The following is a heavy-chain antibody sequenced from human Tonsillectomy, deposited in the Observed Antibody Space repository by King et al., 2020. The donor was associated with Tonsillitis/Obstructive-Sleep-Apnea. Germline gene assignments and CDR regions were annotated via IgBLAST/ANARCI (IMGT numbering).Heavy chain of an antibody. V-gene: IGHV3-49*04. J-gene: IGHJ4*02. CDR1: GFTFGDYA. CDR2: IRSKAYGGTT. CDR3: TRYYDSSGYYYGWPFCDY. Sequence: EVQLVESGGGLVQPGRSLRLSCTASGFTFGDYAMTWVRQAPGKGLEWVGFIRSKAYGGTTEYAASVKGRFTISRDDSKSIAYLQMNSLKTEDTAAYYCTRYYDSSGYYYGWPFCDYWGQGTLVTVSS. D-gene: IGHD3-22*01.